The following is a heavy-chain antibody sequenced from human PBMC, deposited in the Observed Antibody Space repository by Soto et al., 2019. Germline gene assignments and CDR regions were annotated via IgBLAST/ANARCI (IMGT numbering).Heavy chain of an antibody. CDR2: IYHSGST. J-gene: IGHJ5*01. V-gene: IGHV4-30-2*01. CDR3: ARGMTTVTTLDS. CDR1: GGSISSGGYS. Sequence: QLQLQESGSGLVKPSQTLSLTCAVSGGSISSGGYSWSWIRQPPGKGLEWIGYIYHSGSTYYNPSLKSRVTIALDRSQQQCSLKLSSVTAAETAVSDCARGMTTVTTLDSWGQGTLVTVSS. D-gene: IGHD4-17*01.